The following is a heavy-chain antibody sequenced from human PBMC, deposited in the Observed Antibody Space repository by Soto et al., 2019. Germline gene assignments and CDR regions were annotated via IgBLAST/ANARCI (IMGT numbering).Heavy chain of an antibody. J-gene: IGHJ3*02. CDR1: GFTFSSYS. V-gene: IGHV3-21*01. CDR2: ISSSSSYI. D-gene: IGHD2-15*01. Sequence: GGSLRLSCAASGFTFSSYSMNWVRQAPGKGLEWVSSISSSSSYIYYADSVKGRFTISRDNAKNSLYLQMNSLRAEDTAVYYCARDGTPLDAFDIRAQRTTVTGSS. CDR3: ARDGTPLDAFDI.